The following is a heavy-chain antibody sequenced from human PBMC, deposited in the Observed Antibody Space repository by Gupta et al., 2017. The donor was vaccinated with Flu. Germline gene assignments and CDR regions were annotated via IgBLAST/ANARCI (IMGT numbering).Heavy chain of an antibody. D-gene: IGHD3-3*01. J-gene: IGHJ4*02. CDR1: GGSFSGYF. CDR2: INPSGST. Sequence: QVQLQQWGAGLLKPSETLSLTCAVSGGSFSGYFWSWIRQPPGKGLEWVGEINPSGSTNYTPSLKSRFTISLDTSRNQFSLKLTSVTAADTAVYYCARETVFGVVVYFDYWGQGTLVTVAS. CDR3: ARETVFGVVVYFDY. V-gene: IGHV4-34*02.